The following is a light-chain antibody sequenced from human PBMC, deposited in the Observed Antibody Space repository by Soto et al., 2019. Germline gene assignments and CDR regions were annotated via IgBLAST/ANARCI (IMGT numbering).Light chain of an antibody. CDR3: QQFSSYPLT. CDR2: DAS. Sequence: GLTQSAGTLSLSPGERATLXCRASQTVRNNYLAWNQQKPGQAPRLLMYDASSRATGSPHSFSGGGSATAFTPPISRLEPEDFAVYYCQQFSSYPLTFGGGTKVDI. CDR1: QTVRNNY. J-gene: IGKJ4*01. V-gene: IGKV3-20*01.